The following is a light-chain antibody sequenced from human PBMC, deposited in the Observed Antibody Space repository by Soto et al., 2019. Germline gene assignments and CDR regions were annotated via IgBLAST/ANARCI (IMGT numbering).Light chain of an antibody. CDR3: QQYNSYL. J-gene: IGKJ1*01. CDR2: DAS. V-gene: IGKV1-5*01. CDR1: QTISSW. Sequence: DIQMTQSPSTLSASVGDRVTTTCRASQTISSWLAWYHQKPGKAPTLLIYDASTLERGVPSRFSGSGSGTEFTLTISSLQPDDFATYYCQQYNSYLFGQGTKVDIK.